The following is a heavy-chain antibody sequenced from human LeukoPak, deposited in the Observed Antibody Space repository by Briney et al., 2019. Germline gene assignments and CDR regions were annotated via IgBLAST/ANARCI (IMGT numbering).Heavy chain of an antibody. CDR1: GGSISSGGYY. V-gene: IGHV4-31*03. J-gene: IGHJ4*02. Sequence: SETLSLTCTVSGGSISSGGYYWSWIRQHPGKGLEWIGYIYYSGSTYYNPSLKSRVTISVDTSKNQFSLKLSSVTAADTAVYYCARGQWLAHPSDYWGQGTLVTVSS. CDR2: IYYSGST. CDR3: ARGQWLAHPSDY. D-gene: IGHD6-19*01.